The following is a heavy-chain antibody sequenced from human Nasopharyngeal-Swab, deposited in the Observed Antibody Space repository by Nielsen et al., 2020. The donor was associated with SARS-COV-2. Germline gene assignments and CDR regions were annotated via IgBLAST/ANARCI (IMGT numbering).Heavy chain of an antibody. V-gene: IGHV1-2*06. CDR3: ARELLWFGVGRLWFDP. CDR2: INPNSGGT. D-gene: IGHD3-10*01. J-gene: IGHJ5*02. CDR1: GYTFTGYY. Sequence: ASVKVSCKASGYTFTGYYMHWVRQAPGQGLEWMGRINPNSGGTNYAQKFQGRVTMTRDTSISTAYMELSRLRSDDTAVYYCARELLWFGVGRLWFDPWGQGTLVTVSS.